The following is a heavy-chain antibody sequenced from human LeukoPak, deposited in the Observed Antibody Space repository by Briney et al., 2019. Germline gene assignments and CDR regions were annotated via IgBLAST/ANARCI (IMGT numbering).Heavy chain of an antibody. V-gene: IGHV4-34*01. CDR1: GGPFSGYY. J-gene: IGHJ4*02. CDR3: ARGRRGYSYDY. CDR2: INHSGST. Sequence: SETLSLTCAVYGGPFSGYYWSWIRQPPGKGLEWIGEINHSGSTNYNPSLKSRVTISVDTSKNQFSLKLSSVTAADTAVYYCARGRRGYSYDYWGQGTLVTVSS. D-gene: IGHD5-18*01.